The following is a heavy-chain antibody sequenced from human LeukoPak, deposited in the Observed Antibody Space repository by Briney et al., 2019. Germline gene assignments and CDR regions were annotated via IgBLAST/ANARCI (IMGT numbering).Heavy chain of an antibody. J-gene: IGHJ4*02. CDR3: ARDFGYF. D-gene: IGHD3-10*01. CDR1: GGSISTYY. CDR2: ISYSGST. Sequence: SETLSLTCTVSGGSISTYYWSWIRQPPGKGLEWIGYISYSGSTNYNPSLKSRVTISVDTSNNQFSLKLSSVTAADTAVYYCARDFGYFWGQGTLVTVSS. V-gene: IGHV4-59*01.